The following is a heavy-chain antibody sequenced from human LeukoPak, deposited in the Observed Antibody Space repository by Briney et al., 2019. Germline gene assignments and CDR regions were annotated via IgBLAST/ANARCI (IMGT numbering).Heavy chain of an antibody. CDR3: ARGIYYFDS. D-gene: IGHD5-12*01. Sequence: GGSLRLSCAASGFTFSDSYMSWIRQAPRKGLEWDSYSTSSYKKYAESVKGRFTISRDNAKNSLYLQMNSLRAEDTAVHYCARGIYYFDSWGQGTLVTVSS. V-gene: IGHV3-11*03. CDR1: GFTFSDSY. J-gene: IGHJ4*02. CDR2: STSSYK.